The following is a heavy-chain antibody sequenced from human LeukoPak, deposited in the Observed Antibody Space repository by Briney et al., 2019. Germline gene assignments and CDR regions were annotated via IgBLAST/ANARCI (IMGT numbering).Heavy chain of an antibody. D-gene: IGHD3-10*01. V-gene: IGHV3-53*01. J-gene: IGHJ4*02. Sequence: GGSLRLSCAASGFTFSSYYMSWVRQAPGKGLEWVSAIYSSGSTYYAASVKGRFTISRDNSKNTLYLQMNSLRAEDTAVYYCASRSLWYGEDYWGQGTLVTVSS. CDR1: GFTFSSYY. CDR2: IYSSGST. CDR3: ASRSLWYGEDY.